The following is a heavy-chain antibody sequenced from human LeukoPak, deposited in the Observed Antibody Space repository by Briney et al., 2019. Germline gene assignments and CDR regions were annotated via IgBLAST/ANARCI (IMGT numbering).Heavy chain of an antibody. V-gene: IGHV1-8*01. Sequence: GASVKVSCKASGYTFTSYDINWVRQATGQGLEWMGWMNPNSGNTGYAQKFQGIVTMTRNTSISTAYMELSSLRSEDTAVYYCARGPSITIFGVAYYYMDVWGKGTTVTVSS. CDR3: ARGPSITIFGVAYYYMDV. CDR2: MNPNSGNT. D-gene: IGHD3-3*01. J-gene: IGHJ6*03. CDR1: GYTFTSYD.